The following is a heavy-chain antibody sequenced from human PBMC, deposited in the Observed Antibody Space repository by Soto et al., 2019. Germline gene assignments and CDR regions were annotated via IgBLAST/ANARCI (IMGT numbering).Heavy chain of an antibody. CDR3: ARAPFRLCSGDNCSSGLAS. J-gene: IGHJ4*02. CDR1: GGTFSSYA. Sequence: QVQLVQSGAEVKKPGSSLKVSCKSSGGTFSSYAISWVRQAPGQGLEWLGGIIPIFNKVNYAQKSQGRVTLPADDSTSTAYMELSSLRSDDTAVYYCARAPFRLCSGDNCSSGLASGGQGTLVIVSS. V-gene: IGHV1-69*12. CDR2: IIPIFNKV. D-gene: IGHD2-15*01.